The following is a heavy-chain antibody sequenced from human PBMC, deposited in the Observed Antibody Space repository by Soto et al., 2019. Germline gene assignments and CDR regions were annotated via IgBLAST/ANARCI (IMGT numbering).Heavy chain of an antibody. CDR3: STTGGY. CDR1: RLTFMGYW. Sequence: EVQLEQSGGGLVQPGGSLRLSVVPPRLTFMGYWLSWVRQAPGRGLEWVATIRQDGGKMYYVDSVKGRFTISRDRAKNSLYLQMNSLTVEDTALYYCSTTGGYWGQGILVTVSS. CDR2: IRQDGGKM. D-gene: IGHD2-8*02. J-gene: IGHJ4*02. V-gene: IGHV3-7*05.